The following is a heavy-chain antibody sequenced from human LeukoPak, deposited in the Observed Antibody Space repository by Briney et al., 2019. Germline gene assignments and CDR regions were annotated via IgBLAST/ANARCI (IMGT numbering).Heavy chain of an antibody. V-gene: IGHV4-34*01. CDR3: ARLYYYDSSGYVSVAFDI. J-gene: IGHJ3*02. CDR1: GGSFSGYY. CDR2: INHSGST. D-gene: IGHD3-22*01. Sequence: KPSETLSLTCAVYGGSFSGYYWSWIRQPPGKGLEWIGEINHSGSTNYNPSLKSRVTISVDTSKNQFSLKLSSVTAADTAVYYCARLYYYDSSGYVSVAFDIWGQGTMVTVSS.